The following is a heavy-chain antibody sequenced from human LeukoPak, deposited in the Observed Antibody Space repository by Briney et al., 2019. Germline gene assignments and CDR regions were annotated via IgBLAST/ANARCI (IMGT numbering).Heavy chain of an antibody. CDR3: ASYQPYGDYSFV. CDR2: IYYSGST. V-gene: IGHV4-59*01. J-gene: IGHJ4*02. Sequence: SETLSLTCTVSGGSISSYYWSRIRQPPGKGLEWIGYIYYSGSTKYNPSLKSRVTISVDTSKNQFSLKLSSVTAADTAVYYCASYQPYGDYSFVWGPGTLVTVSS. D-gene: IGHD4-17*01. CDR1: GGSISSYY.